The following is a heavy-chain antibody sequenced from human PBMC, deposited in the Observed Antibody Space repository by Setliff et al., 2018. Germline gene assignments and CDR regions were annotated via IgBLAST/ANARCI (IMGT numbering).Heavy chain of an antibody. Sequence: SVKVSCKASGGTCSSYAISGVRQAPGQGLEWMGGIIPILGIANYAQKFQGRVTITADESTSTAYMELSSLRSEDTAVYYCARHDYGEVHWGQGTLVTVSS. CDR1: GGTCSSYA. J-gene: IGHJ4*02. CDR3: ARHDYGEVH. V-gene: IGHV1-69*10. D-gene: IGHD4-17*01. CDR2: IIPILGIA.